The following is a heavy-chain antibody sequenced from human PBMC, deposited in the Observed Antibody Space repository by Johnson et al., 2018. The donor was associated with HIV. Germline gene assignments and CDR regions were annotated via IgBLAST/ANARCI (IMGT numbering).Heavy chain of an antibody. Sequence: MLLVESGGGVVQPGRSLRLSCAASGFTFSSYGMHWVRQAPGKGLEWVANIKQDGSEKYYVDSVKGRFTISRDNAKNTLFLQMNSLRAEDTAMYFCARGGPFHAFDIWGHGTTVTVSS. CDR2: IKQDGSEK. J-gene: IGHJ3*02. D-gene: IGHD2-21*01. CDR1: GFTFSSYG. CDR3: ARGGPFHAFDI. V-gene: IGHV3-7*01.